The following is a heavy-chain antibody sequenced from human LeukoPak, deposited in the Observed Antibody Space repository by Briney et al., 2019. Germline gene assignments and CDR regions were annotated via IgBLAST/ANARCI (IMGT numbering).Heavy chain of an antibody. CDR2: MNPNSGNT. D-gene: IGHD4-17*01. J-gene: IGHJ5*02. Sequence: ASVKVSCKASGYTFTSYDINWVRQATGQGLEWMGWMNPNSGNTGYAQKFQGRVTMTRNTSISTVYMELSSLRSEDTAVYYCARAEGYSTVTYSNWFDPWGQGTLVTVSS. CDR1: GYTFTSYD. V-gene: IGHV1-8*01. CDR3: ARAEGYSTVTYSNWFDP.